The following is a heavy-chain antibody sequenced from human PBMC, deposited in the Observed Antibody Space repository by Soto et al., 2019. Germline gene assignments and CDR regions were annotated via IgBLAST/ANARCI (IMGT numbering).Heavy chain of an antibody. Sequence: ASVMVSCQASGYTFTSYAMHWVRQAPGQRLEWMGWINAGNGNTKYSQKFQGRVTITRDTSASTAHMEMSSLRSEDTALYYCARDSLSAYYYGMDAWGQGTTVNVS. J-gene: IGHJ6*02. CDR1: GYTFTSYA. V-gene: IGHV1-3*01. CDR2: INAGNGNT. CDR3: ARDSLSAYYYGMDA.